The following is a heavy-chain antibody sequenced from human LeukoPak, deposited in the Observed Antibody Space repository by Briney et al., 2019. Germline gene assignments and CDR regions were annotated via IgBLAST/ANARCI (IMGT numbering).Heavy chain of an antibody. J-gene: IGHJ4*02. D-gene: IGHD4-17*01. V-gene: IGHV3-7*01. Sequence: PGGSLRLSCAASEFTFSGYWMSWVRQAPGKGLEWVANIKQDGGENYYLDSVKGRFTVSRDNAKNSLYLQMNSLRAEDTAVYYCARVGARQILEYWGQGTLVTVSS. CDR2: IKQDGGEN. CDR3: ARVGARQILEY. CDR1: EFTFSGYW.